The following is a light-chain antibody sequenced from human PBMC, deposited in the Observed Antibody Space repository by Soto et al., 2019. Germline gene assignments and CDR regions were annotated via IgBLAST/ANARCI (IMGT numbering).Light chain of an antibody. CDR1: SFNIGSSS. CDR2: GND. Sequence: QSVLTQPPSVSAAPGQKVTISCSGSSFNIGSSSVFWYQQLPGAAPKVLIYGNDRRPSGIPDRSSGSKSGTSATLGITGLQTGDEADYYCETWDSSLSAHVFGGGTKLTVL. CDR3: ETWDSSLSAHV. J-gene: IGLJ2*01. V-gene: IGLV1-51*02.